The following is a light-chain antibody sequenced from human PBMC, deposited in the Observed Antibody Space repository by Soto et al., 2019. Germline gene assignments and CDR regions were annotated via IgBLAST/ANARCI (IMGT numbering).Light chain of an antibody. CDR2: SAS. Sequence: DIQMTQSPYSVSASIGDRVTITCRASQDIRSWLAWYKQKPGKAPKLLIYSASSLQSGVPSRFSGSGSGTEYTLTISSLQPDDFATYFCQQTNSFQYTFGQGTKLDI. J-gene: IGKJ2*01. V-gene: IGKV1-12*01. CDR3: QQTNSFQYT. CDR1: QDIRSW.